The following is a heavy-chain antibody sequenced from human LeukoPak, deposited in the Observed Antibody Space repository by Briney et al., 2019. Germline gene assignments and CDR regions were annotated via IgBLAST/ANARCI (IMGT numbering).Heavy chain of an antibody. CDR2: ISYDGSNK. D-gene: IGHD1-26*01. V-gene: IGHV3-30*18. CDR3: AKGYFVVGATFFDY. J-gene: IGHJ4*02. Sequence: VISYDGSNKYYADSVKGRFTISRDNSKNTLYLQMNSLRAEDTAVYYCAKGYFVVGATFFDYWGQGTLVTVSS.